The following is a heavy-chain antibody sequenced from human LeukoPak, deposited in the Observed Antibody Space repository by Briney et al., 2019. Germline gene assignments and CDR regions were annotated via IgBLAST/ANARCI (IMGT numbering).Heavy chain of an antibody. CDR1: GFTFSSYA. V-gene: IGHV3-23*01. CDR3: AKLDGSSWLYYFDY. J-gene: IGHJ4*02. D-gene: IGHD6-13*01. CDR2: ISGSGDST. Sequence: PGGSLRLSCAASGFTFSSYAMSWVRQAPGKGLERVSIISGSGDSTYYADSVKGRFTISRDNSKNTLYLQMNSLRAEDTAVYYCAKLDGSSWLYYFDYWGQGTLVTVSS.